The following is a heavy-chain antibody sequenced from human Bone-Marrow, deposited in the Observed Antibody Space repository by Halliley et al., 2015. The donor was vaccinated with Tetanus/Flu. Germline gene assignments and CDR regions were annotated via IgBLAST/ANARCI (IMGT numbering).Heavy chain of an antibody. CDR1: GGAFSGYY. CDR2: INYDGTI. V-gene: IGHV4-34*01. J-gene: IGHJ5*01. CDR3: ARGNYHASWWFGS. D-gene: IGHD3-10*01. Sequence: LRLSCAVYGGAFSGYYWSWIRQSPGKGLEWIGEINYDGTIDYNPSLNSRVTLSLDTIKKQASLIVTSVTAADTAIYYCARGNYHASWWFGSWGRGTLVTVSS.